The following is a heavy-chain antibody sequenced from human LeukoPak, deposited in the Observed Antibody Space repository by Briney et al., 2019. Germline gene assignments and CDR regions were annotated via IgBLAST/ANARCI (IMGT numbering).Heavy chain of an antibody. V-gene: IGHV5-51*01. CDR2: IYPGDSDT. D-gene: IGHD5-24*01. Sequence: GESLKISCKGSGYSFTSYWIGWVRQMPGKGLEWMGIIYPGDSDTRYSPSFQGQVTISADKSISTAYLQWSSLKASDTAMYYCARHPKRRDGYSNAFDIWGQGTMVTVSS. CDR1: GYSFTSYW. CDR3: ARHPKRRDGYSNAFDI. J-gene: IGHJ3*02.